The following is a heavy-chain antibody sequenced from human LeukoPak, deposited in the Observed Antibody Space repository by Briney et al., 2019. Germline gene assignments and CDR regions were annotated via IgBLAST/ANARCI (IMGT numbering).Heavy chain of an antibody. J-gene: IGHJ2*01. CDR3: AALPGIPRYFDL. D-gene: IGHD3-10*01. Sequence: ASVKVSCKASGGTFSSYAISWVRQAPGQGLEWMGGIIPIFGTANYAQKFQGRVTITADKSTSTAYMELSSLRSEDTAVYYSAALPGIPRYFDLWGRGTLVTVSS. CDR1: GGTFSSYA. V-gene: IGHV1-69*06. CDR2: IIPIFGTA.